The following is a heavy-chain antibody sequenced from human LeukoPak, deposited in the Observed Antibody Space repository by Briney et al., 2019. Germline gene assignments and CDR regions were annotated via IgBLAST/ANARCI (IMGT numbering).Heavy chain of an antibody. V-gene: IGHV1-69*05. Sequence: SVKVSCKASGGTFSSYAISWVRQAPGQGLEWMGGIIPIFGTANYAQKFQARVTITTDESTSTPYMELSSLRSEDTAGYYCARVWGVVTPPDAFDIWGQGTMVTVSS. CDR2: IIPIFGTA. CDR1: GGTFSSYA. CDR3: ARVWGVVTPPDAFDI. J-gene: IGHJ3*02. D-gene: IGHD4-23*01.